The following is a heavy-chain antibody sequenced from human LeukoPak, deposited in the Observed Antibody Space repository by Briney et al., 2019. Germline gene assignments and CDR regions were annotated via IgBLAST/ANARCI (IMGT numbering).Heavy chain of an antibody. J-gene: IGHJ4*02. V-gene: IGHV4-30-2*01. CDR3: ARDPRGITIFGVPKLGVIL. Sequence: SETLSLTCTVSGGSISSGGYYWSWIRQPPGKGLEWIGYIYHSGSTYYNPSLKSRVTISVDRSKNQFSLKLSSVTAADTAVYYCARDPRGITIFGVPKLGVILWGQGTLVTVSS. D-gene: IGHD3-3*01. CDR1: GGSISSGGYY. CDR2: IYHSGST.